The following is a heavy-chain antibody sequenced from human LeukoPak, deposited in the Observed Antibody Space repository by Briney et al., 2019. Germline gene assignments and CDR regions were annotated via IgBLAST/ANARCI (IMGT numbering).Heavy chain of an antibody. CDR2: IKSDGSST. CDR1: GFSVSSYW. D-gene: IGHD1-26*01. CDR3: ATSKWELPSPYDY. V-gene: IGHV3-74*01. Sequence: GGFLRLSCEVSGFSVSSYWMHWVRQAPGKGLVWVSRIKSDGSSTSYADSVKGRFTISRDNAKKTLYLQMDSLRDEDTAVYYCATSKWELPSPYDYWGQGTLVTVSS. J-gene: IGHJ4*02.